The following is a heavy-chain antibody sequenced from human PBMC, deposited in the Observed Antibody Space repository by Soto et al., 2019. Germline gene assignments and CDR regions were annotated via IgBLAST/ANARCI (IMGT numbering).Heavy chain of an antibody. J-gene: IGHJ6*03. V-gene: IGHV3-48*01. CDR2: IDNTGGTI. Sequence: EVQLVESGGGLVQPGGSLRLSCTASGFTFSTYYINWVRQAPGKGLEWVSCIDNTGGTIYYADSVTGRFTVSRDNTKSSLYRQMYSLRAEATAVDYGSRDRAYYYMDVWGKGTKVTVSS. CDR3: SRDRAYYYMDV. CDR1: GFTFSTYY. D-gene: IGHD3-10*01.